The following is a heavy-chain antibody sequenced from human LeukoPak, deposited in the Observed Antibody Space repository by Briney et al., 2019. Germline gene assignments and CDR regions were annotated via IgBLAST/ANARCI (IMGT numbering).Heavy chain of an antibody. CDR1: GGTFSSYA. V-gene: IGHV1-69*13. CDR2: IIPIFGTA. J-gene: IGHJ6*02. Sequence: SVKVSCKASGGTFSSYAISWVRQAPGQGLEWMGGIIPIFGTANYAQKFQGRVTITADESTSTAYMELSSLRSEDTAVYYCARVGYCSSTSCLYYYYGMDVWGQGTTVTVSS. CDR3: ARVGYCSSTSCLYYYYGMDV. D-gene: IGHD2-2*01.